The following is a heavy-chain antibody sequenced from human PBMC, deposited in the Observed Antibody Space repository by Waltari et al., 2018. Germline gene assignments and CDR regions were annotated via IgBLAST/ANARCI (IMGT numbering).Heavy chain of an antibody. CDR1: GGSISSHY. CDR2: SYYSGST. V-gene: IGHV4-59*11. D-gene: IGHD3-3*01. CDR3: ARDGARGYRWSGYYFDY. Sequence: QVQLQESGPGLVKPSETLSLTCTVSGGSISSHYWSWIRQPPGKGLEWIGYSYYSGSTNYNPSLKSRVTISVDTSKNQCSLKLSSVTAADTAVYYCARDGARGYRWSGYYFDYWGQGTLVTVSS. J-gene: IGHJ4*02.